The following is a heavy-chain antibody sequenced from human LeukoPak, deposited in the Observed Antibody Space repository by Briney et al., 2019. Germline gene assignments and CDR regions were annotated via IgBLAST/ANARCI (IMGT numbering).Heavy chain of an antibody. V-gene: IGHV4-34*01. CDR2: INHNGKT. J-gene: IGHJ4*02. D-gene: IGHD3-22*01. Sequence: SETLSLTCGVHGGSFSGYYCNWIRQSPGKGLEWIGHINHNGKTNYNPSLKSRVTISVDTSKNQFSLKLSSVTAADTAVYYCARSTWLLDKWGQGSLVTVSS. CDR3: ARSTWLLDK. CDR1: GGSFSGYY.